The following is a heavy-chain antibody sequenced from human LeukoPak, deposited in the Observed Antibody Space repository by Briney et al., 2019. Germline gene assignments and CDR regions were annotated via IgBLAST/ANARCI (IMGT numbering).Heavy chain of an antibody. Sequence: SETLSLTCTVSGVSISSYYWSWIRQPPGKGLEWIGYIYYSGSTNYNPSLKSRVTISVDTSKNQFSLKLTSLTAADTAVYYCARGSSSGWYFIDYWGQGTLVTVSS. CDR3: ARGSSSGWYFIDY. J-gene: IGHJ4*02. D-gene: IGHD6-19*01. CDR2: IYYSGST. CDR1: GVSISSYY. V-gene: IGHV4-59*01.